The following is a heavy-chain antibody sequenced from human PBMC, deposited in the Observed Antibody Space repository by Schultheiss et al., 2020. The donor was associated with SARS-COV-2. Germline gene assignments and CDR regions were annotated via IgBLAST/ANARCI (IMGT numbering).Heavy chain of an antibody. CDR1: GFSISSYW. V-gene: IGHV3-53*01. Sequence: GESLKISCAASGFSISSYWMTWVRQAPGKGLQWVSIIYSGGNTFYADSVKGRFTISRDNSENSLYLQMNSLRVEDTAVYFCARDKSHLYGLDVWGQGTTVTVSS. J-gene: IGHJ6*02. CDR2: IYSGGNT. CDR3: ARDKSHLYGLDV.